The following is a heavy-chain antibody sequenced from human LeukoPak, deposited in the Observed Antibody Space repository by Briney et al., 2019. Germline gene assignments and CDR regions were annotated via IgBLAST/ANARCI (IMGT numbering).Heavy chain of an antibody. CDR1: GGSISSYY. D-gene: IGHD2-15*01. J-gene: IGHJ4*02. Sequence: PSATLSVTCTVSGGSISSYYWSWIRQPPGKRLEWIGYIYYSGSTNYNPSLKSRVTISVDTSKNQFSLKLSSVTAADTAAYYCARHNPYCSGGSCYDGGDYWGQGTLVTVSS. CDR2: IYYSGST. V-gene: IGHV4-59*08. CDR3: ARHNPYCSGGSCYDGGDY.